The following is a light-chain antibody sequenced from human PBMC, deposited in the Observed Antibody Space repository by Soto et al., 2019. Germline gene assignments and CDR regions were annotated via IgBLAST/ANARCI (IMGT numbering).Light chain of an antibody. Sequence: SYELTQPPSVSVSPGQTASITCSGDKLGDKHASWYQQKPGQSPVVVIYEDSKRPSGLPERFSGSNSGNTATLTISGTQAVDEAAYYCQAWDRDTVVFGGGTQLTVL. CDR1: KLGDKH. CDR2: EDS. V-gene: IGLV3-1*01. CDR3: QAWDRDTVV. J-gene: IGLJ2*01.